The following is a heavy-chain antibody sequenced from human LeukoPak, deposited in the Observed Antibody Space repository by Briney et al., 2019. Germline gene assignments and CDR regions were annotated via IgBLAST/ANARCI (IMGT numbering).Heavy chain of an antibody. CDR2: IYYSGST. Sequence: PSETLSLTCTVSGGALSNYYWSWIRQPPGKGLEWIGYIYYSGSTNYNPSLKSRVTISVDTSKNQFSLKLSSVTAADTAVYYCARTLWRYYDSSGYYYWFDPWGQGTLVTVSS. J-gene: IGHJ5*02. D-gene: IGHD3-22*01. CDR3: ARTLWRYYDSSGYYYWFDP. CDR1: GGALSNYY. V-gene: IGHV4-59*01.